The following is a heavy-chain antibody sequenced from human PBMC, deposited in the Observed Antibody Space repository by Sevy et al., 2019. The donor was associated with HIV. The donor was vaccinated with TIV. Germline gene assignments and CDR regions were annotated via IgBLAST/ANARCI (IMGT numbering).Heavy chain of an antibody. J-gene: IGHJ4*02. Sequence: ASVKVSCKASGYTFTGYYMHWVRQAPGQGLEWMGWINPNSGGTNYAQTFQCRVTMTRDTSISTAYMELSRLRSDDTAVYYCARERRDGYLSDFDYWGQGTLVTVSS. CDR2: INPNSGGT. CDR3: ARERRDGYLSDFDY. V-gene: IGHV1-2*02. D-gene: IGHD5-12*01. CDR1: GYTFTGYY.